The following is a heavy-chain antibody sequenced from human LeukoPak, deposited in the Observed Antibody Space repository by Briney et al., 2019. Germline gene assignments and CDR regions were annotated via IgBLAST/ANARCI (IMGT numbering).Heavy chain of an antibody. J-gene: IGHJ4*02. CDR3: AKAFRSAAGTSFPDY. CDR2: IWYDGSNK. CDR1: GFTFSSYG. D-gene: IGHD6-13*01. V-gene: IGHV3-33*06. Sequence: GGSLRLSCAASGFTFSSYGMHWVRQAPGKGLEWVAVIWYDGSNKYYADSVKGRITISRDNSKNTLYLQMNSLRAEDTAVYYCAKAFRSAAGTSFPDYWGQGTLVTVSS.